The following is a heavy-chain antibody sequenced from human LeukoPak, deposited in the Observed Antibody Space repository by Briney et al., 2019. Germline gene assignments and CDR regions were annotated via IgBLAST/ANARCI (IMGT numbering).Heavy chain of an antibody. Sequence: GASVNVSCKASGGTFSSYAISWVRQAPGQGLEWRGGSIPIFGTANYAQKFQGRVTITSDESTSTAYMELSRMRSEDPAVYYCARDPEAGYYGMDVWGQGSTVTV. V-gene: IGHV1-69*01. CDR1: GGTFSSYA. D-gene: IGHD6-13*01. CDR3: ARDPEAGYYGMDV. CDR2: SIPIFGTA. J-gene: IGHJ6*01.